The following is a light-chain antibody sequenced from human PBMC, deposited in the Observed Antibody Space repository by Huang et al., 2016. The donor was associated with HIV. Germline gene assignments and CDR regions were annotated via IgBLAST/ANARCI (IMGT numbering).Light chain of an antibody. CDR3: QQYIKWPYT. CDR2: DAS. CDR1: QSISTK. V-gene: IGKV3-15*01. Sequence: DIVMTQSPATLSVSPGERVTLSCRAAQSISTKLAWYQHKPCQSPRLLIYDASTRATGFPARFSGGGSRTEFTLTISDLQSEDVAIYYCQQYIKWPYTFGQGTKLDIK. J-gene: IGKJ2*01.